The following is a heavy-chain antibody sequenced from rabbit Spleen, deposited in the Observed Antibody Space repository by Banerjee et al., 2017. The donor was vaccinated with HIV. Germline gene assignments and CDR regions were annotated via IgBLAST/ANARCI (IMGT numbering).Heavy chain of an antibody. CDR2: IYAGSGNT. J-gene: IGHJ4*01. Sequence: QEQLEETGGGLVQPGGSLTLSCTASGFTISRYYMTWVRQAPGKGLEWIGIIYAGSGNTDYASWAKGRFIMSRTSSTTVTLQMTSLTAADTGTYLCARDLVAVIGWNFNLWGQGTLVTVS. CDR3: ARDLVAVIGWNFNL. CDR1: GFTISRYYM. D-gene: IGHD1-1*01. V-gene: IGHV1S45*01.